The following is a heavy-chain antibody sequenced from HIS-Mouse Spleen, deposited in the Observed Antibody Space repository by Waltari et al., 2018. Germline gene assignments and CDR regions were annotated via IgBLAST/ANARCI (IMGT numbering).Heavy chain of an antibody. CDR2: IYWDIDK. J-gene: IGHJ4*02. CDR1: GFSLSTSGVG. V-gene: IGHV2-5*02. D-gene: IGHD2-2*01. Sequence: QITLKESGPTLVKPTQTLTLTCTFSGFSLSTSGVGVGWIRQPPGKALEWLALIYWDIDKSYSPALKRRLIITKDTSKTQVVRTLTNMDPVDTATYYCAHAVVVPAARGAFDYWGQGTLVTVSS. CDR3: AHAVVVPAARGAFDY.